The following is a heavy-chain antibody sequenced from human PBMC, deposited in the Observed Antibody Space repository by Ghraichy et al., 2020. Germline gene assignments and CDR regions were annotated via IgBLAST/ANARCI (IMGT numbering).Heavy chain of an antibody. CDR1: GFNFRSYS. Sequence: LSLTCAASGFNFRSYSMNWVRQAPGKGLEWVSYISSSSSTIYYAGSVKGRFTISRDNAKNSLFLQMNSLGDEDTAVYHCARAPGADCSGGSCYIDYWGQGTLVAVSS. J-gene: IGHJ4*02. V-gene: IGHV3-48*02. D-gene: IGHD2-15*01. CDR2: ISSSSSTI. CDR3: ARAPGADCSGGSCYIDY.